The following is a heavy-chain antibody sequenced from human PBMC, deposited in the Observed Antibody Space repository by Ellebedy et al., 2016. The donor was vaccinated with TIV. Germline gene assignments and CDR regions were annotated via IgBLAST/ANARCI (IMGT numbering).Heavy chain of an antibody. CDR1: GFTFSRYW. CDR2: INSDGSST. V-gene: IGHV3-74*01. CDR3: ARGLYYYYYYMDV. Sequence: GGSLRLXXAASGFTFSRYWMHWVRQAPGKGLVWVSRINSDGSSTSYADSVKGRFTISRDNAKNTLYLQMNSLRAEDTAVYYCARGLYYYYYYMDVWGKGTTVTVSS. J-gene: IGHJ6*03.